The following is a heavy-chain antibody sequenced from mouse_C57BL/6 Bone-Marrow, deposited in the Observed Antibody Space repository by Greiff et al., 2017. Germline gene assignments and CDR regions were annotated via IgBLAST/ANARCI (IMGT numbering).Heavy chain of an antibody. Sequence: QVQLQQSGSELRSPGSSVKLSCKDFDSAFSPIAYMSWVRQKPGHGFEWIGGILPSIGRTIYGEKFEDNASFVADTLSNTAYLELNSLTSEDAAIDYCASLGGSSGFDYWGQGTTLTVSS. CDR1: DSAFSPIAY. CDR2: ILPSIGRT. V-gene: IGHV15-2*01. CDR3: ASLGGSSGFDY. J-gene: IGHJ2*01. D-gene: IGHD3-1*01.